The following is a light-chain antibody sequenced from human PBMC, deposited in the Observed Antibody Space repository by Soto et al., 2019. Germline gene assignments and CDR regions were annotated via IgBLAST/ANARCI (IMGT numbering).Light chain of an antibody. CDR3: QQYGSSCT. CDR1: QSVSSSY. J-gene: IGKJ2*02. V-gene: IGKV3-20*01. Sequence: EIVFTQSPGTLSLSPGETATLSCRVSQSVSSSYLAWYQQKPGQAPRLLIYGASSRATGIPDRFSGSGSGTDFTLTISRLEPEDFAVFYCQQYGSSCTFGQGTKVDIK. CDR2: GAS.